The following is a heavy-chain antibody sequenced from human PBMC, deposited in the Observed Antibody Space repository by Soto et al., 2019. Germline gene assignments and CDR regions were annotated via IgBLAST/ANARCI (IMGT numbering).Heavy chain of an antibody. J-gene: IGHJ4*02. D-gene: IGHD3-10*01. Sequence: QLQLVESGGGVVQPGRSLRLSCAASGFTFSSYGMHWVRQAPGKGLEWVAVISYDGSNKYYADSVKARFTISRDKSKNALDLQMNSLRAEDTAVYYCANAQYTMGRGVSDYWGQGTLVTVSS. CDR2: ISYDGSNK. V-gene: IGHV3-30*18. CDR1: GFTFSSYG. CDR3: ANAQYTMGRGVSDY.